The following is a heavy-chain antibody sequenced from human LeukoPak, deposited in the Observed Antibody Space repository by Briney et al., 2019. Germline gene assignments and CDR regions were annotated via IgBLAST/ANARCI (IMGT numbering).Heavy chain of an antibody. CDR2: IYHSGST. CDR3: ARGKSSWDDYGDYGGDYYYYYMDV. D-gene: IGHD4-17*01. CDR1: GYSISSGYY. V-gene: IGHV4-38-2*02. Sequence: PSETLSLTCTVSGYSISSGYYWGWIRQPPGKGLEWIGSIYHSGSTYYNPSLKSRVTISVDTSKNQFSLKLSSVTAADTAVYYCARGKSSWDDYGDYGGDYYYYYMDVWGKGTTVTVSS. J-gene: IGHJ6*03.